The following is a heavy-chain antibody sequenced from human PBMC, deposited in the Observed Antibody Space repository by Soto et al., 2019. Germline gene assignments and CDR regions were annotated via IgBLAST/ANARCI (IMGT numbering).Heavy chain of an antibody. V-gene: IGHV3-74*01. CDR1: GFIFSNCW. Sequence: PGGSLRLSCVASGFIFSNCWMHWVRQAPGMGLVWVSHINSDGSSTTYADSVKGRFTIPRDNAKNTLYLQMNSLRAEDTAVYYCVRAIGHYGMDVWGRGTTVTVSS. J-gene: IGHJ6*02. CDR2: INSDGSST. CDR3: VRAIGHYGMDV. D-gene: IGHD3-22*01.